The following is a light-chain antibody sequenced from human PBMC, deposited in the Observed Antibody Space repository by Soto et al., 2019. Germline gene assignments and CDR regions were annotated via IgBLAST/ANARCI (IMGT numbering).Light chain of an antibody. CDR2: SAS. CDR1: QALSNY. Sequence: DIQLTQSPSVLSASVGDTVTITCRASQALSNYLAWYQQKPGKAPDLLIYSASTLQSGVPLRFSGSGSGTEFALTISSLQPDDFATYYCQQYNSYGTFGQGTKVDIK. J-gene: IGKJ1*01. V-gene: IGKV1-9*01. CDR3: QQYNSYGT.